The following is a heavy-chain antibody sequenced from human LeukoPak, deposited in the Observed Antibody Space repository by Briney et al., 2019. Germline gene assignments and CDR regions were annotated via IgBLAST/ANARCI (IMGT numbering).Heavy chain of an antibody. J-gene: IGHJ4*02. Sequence: SETLSLTCTVSGGSISSYHWSWIRQPPGKGLEWIGYIYYSGSTNYNPSLKGRVTISVDTSKNQFSLKLSSVTAADTAVYYCARDLGDESFDYWGQGTLVTVSS. V-gene: IGHV4-59*01. CDR3: ARDLGDESFDY. D-gene: IGHD4-17*01. CDR2: IYYSGST. CDR1: GGSISSYH.